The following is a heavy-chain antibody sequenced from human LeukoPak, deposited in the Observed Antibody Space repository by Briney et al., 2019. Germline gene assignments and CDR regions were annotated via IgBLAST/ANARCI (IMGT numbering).Heavy chain of an antibody. D-gene: IGHD6-6*01. CDR1: GGSISSYY. CDR3: ARMWYSSSSGGFDY. CDR2: IYTSGST. Sequence: SETLSLTCTVSGGSISSYYWSWIRQPAGKGLEWIGRIYTSGSTNYNPSLKSRVTISVDTSKNQFSLKLSSVTAADTAVYYCARMWYSSSSGGFDYWGQGTLVTVSS. V-gene: IGHV4-4*07. J-gene: IGHJ4*02.